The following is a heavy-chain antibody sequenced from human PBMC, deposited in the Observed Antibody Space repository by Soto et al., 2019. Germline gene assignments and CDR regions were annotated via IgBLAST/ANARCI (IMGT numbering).Heavy chain of an antibody. J-gene: IGHJ4*02. Sequence: EVQLLESGGGLVQPGGSWRPSFAALGLPFTSNGLPGVGQPPGKGLEWVSFSSATGAGTYFADSVKGRFTISRDNSKNTLYLQMTSLRADDTAVYYCAKDRRAGGNYGFYSDFWGQGALVIVSS. CDR1: GLPFTSNG. CDR3: AKDRRAGGNYGFYSDF. CDR2: SSATGAGT. D-gene: IGHD1-7*01. V-gene: IGHV3-23*01.